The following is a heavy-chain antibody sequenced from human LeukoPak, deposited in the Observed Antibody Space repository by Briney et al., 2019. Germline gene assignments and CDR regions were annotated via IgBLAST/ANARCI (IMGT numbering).Heavy chain of an antibody. CDR1: GFSFSQYG. Sequence: PGGSLRLSCTVSGFSFSQYGINWVRQAPCKGLEWVAVIAHDGSYVSMLDSVKGRFTISRDNSKKTLYLQMNSLRVEDTAVYYCAKDEWLASDDAFDIWGQGTMVTVSS. CDR2: IAHDGSYV. D-gene: IGHD6-19*01. CDR3: AKDEWLASDDAFDI. J-gene: IGHJ3*02. V-gene: IGHV3-33*06.